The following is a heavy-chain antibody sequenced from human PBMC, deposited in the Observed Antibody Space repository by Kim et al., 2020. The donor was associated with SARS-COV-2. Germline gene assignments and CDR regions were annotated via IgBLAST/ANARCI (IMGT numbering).Heavy chain of an antibody. CDR3: ARGLYSSSWYNGFDP. Sequence: SETLSLTCAVYGGSFSGYYWSWIRQPPGKGLEWIGEINHSGSTNYNPSLKSRVTISVDTSKNQFSLKLSSVTAADTAVYYCARGLYSSSWYNGFDPWGQGTLVTVSS. V-gene: IGHV4-34*01. D-gene: IGHD6-13*01. CDR1: GGSFSGYY. CDR2: INHSGST. J-gene: IGHJ5*02.